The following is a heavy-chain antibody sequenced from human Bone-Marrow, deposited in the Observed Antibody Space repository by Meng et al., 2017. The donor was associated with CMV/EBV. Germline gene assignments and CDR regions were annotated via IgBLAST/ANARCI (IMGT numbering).Heavy chain of an antibody. CDR2: ISWNSGSI. Sequence: GGSLRLSCAASGFTFDDYAMHWVRQAPGKGLEWVSGISWNSGSIGYADSVKGRFTISRDNAKNSLYLQMNSLRDEDTAVYYCTRDVYDSSGYYYWDYWGQGTLVTVSS. CDR3: TRDVYDSSGYYYWDY. J-gene: IGHJ4*02. D-gene: IGHD3-22*01. V-gene: IGHV3-9*01. CDR1: GFTFDDYA.